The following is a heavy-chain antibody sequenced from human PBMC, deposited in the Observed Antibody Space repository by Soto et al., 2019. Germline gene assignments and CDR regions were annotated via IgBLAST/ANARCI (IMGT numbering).Heavy chain of an antibody. J-gene: IGHJ4*02. CDR2: INDSGST. D-gene: IGHD4-17*01. CDR1: GASISSYY. V-gene: IGHV4-34*01. CDR3: ARTTAVPNSLRSRYFFDY. Sequence: SETLSLTCTVSGASISSYYWSWIRQPPGKGLEWTGEINDSGSTNYNPSLKSRVTISVDLSKNQFSLRLSSVTTADTALYYCARTTAVPNSLRSRYFFDYWGQGTLVTVSS.